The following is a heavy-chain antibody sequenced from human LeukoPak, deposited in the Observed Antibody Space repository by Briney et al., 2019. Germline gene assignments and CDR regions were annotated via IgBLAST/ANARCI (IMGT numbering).Heavy chain of an antibody. Sequence: SETLSLTCTVSGGSISDYYWSWIRQPPGKGLEWIGYIYYSGTTNYNPSLKTRVTISVDTSKNQFSLKLTSVTAADTAVYYCARSNGLIAAAGNFDYWGQGTLVTVSS. V-gene: IGHV4-59*08. J-gene: IGHJ4*02. CDR2: IYYSGTT. CDR1: GGSISDYY. D-gene: IGHD6-13*01. CDR3: ARSNGLIAAAGNFDY.